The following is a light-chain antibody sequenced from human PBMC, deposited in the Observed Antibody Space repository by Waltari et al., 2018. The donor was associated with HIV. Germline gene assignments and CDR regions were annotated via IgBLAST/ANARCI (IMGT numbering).Light chain of an antibody. CDR3: ASYTARSIPWV. V-gene: IGLV2-14*03. J-gene: IGLJ3*02. CDR1: RSDLGGYTY. CDR2: DVI. Sequence: QSALTQPASVSGSPGQSITISCTGTRSDLGGYTYVSWYQQHPGKPPKVLIYDVINRPSGISDRFSGSKSGSTASLTISGLQAEDEADYYCASYTARSIPWVFGGGTKLTVV.